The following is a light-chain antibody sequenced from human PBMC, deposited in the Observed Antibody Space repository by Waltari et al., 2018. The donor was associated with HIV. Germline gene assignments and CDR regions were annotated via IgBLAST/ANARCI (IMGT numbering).Light chain of an antibody. V-gene: IGKV1-39*01. J-gene: IGKJ3*01. Sequence: DIQMTQSPSSLSASLGDRVVITCRASQTISVYLNWYQQKSGRAPKLLSYAASSLQDGVPSRFSGSGSGTDFSLTINSLQVEDFAVYYCQQSYRGLTFGPGTNVDV. CDR3: QQSYRGLT. CDR1: QTISVY. CDR2: AAS.